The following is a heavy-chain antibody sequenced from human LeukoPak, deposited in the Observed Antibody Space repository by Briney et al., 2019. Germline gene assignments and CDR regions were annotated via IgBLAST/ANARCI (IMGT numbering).Heavy chain of an antibody. J-gene: IGHJ4*02. CDR2: IYLGGKT. CDR3: ARNMETPGTRVFDS. CDR1: GGSISSANW. V-gene: IGHV4-4*02. D-gene: IGHD2/OR15-2a*01. Sequence: PSGTLSLTCAVSGGSISSANWWSWVRQPPGKGLEWIGEIYLGGKTNYNPSLKSRVTISIDTSKNQFSLKLISVTAADTALYYCARNMETPGTRVFDSWGQETLVPVPS.